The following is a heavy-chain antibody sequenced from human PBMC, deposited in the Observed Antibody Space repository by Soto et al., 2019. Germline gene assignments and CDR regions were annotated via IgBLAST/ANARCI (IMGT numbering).Heavy chain of an antibody. CDR1: GYTFTSYG. V-gene: IGHV1-18*01. D-gene: IGHD2-2*01. CDR2: ISAYNGNT. Sequence: GASVKVSCKASGYTFTSYGISWVRQAPGQGLEWMGWISAYNGNTNYAQKLQGRATMTTDTSTSTAYMELRSLRSDDTAVYYCASSIVVVPAATYPYYYYGMDVWGQGTTVTVSS. CDR3: ASSIVVVPAATYPYYYYGMDV. J-gene: IGHJ6*02.